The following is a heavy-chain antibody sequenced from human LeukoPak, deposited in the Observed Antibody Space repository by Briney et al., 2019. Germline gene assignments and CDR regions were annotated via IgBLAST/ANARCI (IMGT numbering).Heavy chain of an antibody. J-gene: IGHJ6*03. CDR1: GFTFSTYA. CDR3: AKNRGAGSHYYCHMNV. CDR2: ISGSGGGT. D-gene: IGHD1-26*01. V-gene: IGHV3-23*01. Sequence: GGSLRLSCAASGFTFSTYAISWVRQAAGKGLEWVSLISGSGGGTYYADSVKGRFTISRDNSKNTLYLQLNSLRVEDTAVYYCAKNRGAGSHYYCHMNVWGKGTTVTVSS.